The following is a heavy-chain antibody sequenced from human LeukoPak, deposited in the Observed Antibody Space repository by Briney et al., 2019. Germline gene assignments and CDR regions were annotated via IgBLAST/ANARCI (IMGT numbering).Heavy chain of an antibody. D-gene: IGHD2-21*02. J-gene: IGHJ3*02. Sequence: GGSLRLSCAASGFTFSDCYMSWIRQAPGKGLEWVSYISSSGSTIYYADSVKGRFTISRDNAKNSLYLQMNSLRAEDTAVYYCARRLYCGGDCYLFTSDAFDIWGQGTMVTVSS. CDR2: ISSSGSTI. CDR3: ARRLYCGGDCYLFTSDAFDI. CDR1: GFTFSDCY. V-gene: IGHV3-11*01.